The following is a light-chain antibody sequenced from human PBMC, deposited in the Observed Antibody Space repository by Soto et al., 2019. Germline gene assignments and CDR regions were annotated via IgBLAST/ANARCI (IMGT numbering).Light chain of an antibody. CDR1: QSVRSSH. Sequence: ESVLTQSPGTLSLSPGERATLSCRASQSVRSSHLAWYQQKPGQAPRLLIYGASSRATGIPDRFSGSGSGTDFSLTISRLEPEDFAVYSCQQFSSSPATFGQGTKVEI. V-gene: IGKV3-20*01. J-gene: IGKJ1*01. CDR3: QQFSSSPAT. CDR2: GAS.